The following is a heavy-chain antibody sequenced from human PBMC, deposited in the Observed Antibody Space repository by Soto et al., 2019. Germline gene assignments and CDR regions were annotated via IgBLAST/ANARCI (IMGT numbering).Heavy chain of an antibody. CDR2: INHSGST. CDR1: GGSFSGYY. D-gene: IGHD2-15*01. V-gene: IGHV4-34*01. J-gene: IGHJ6*03. CDR3: ARGSTGYCSGGSCYYGNYYYYMDV. Sequence: SETLSLTCAVYGGSFSGYYWSWIRQPPGKGLEWIGEINHSGSTNYNPSLKSRVTISVDTSKNQFSLKLSSVTAADTAVYYCARGSTGYCSGGSCYYGNYYYYMDVWGKGTTVTVYS.